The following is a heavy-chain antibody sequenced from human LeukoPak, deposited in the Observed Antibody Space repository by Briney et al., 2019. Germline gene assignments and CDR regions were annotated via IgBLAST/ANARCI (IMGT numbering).Heavy chain of an antibody. Sequence: GGSLRLSCAASGFTFSSYGMSWVRQAPGKGLEWVSAMSGSGGSTFYADSVKGRFTISRDNSKNTLYLQMNSLRAEDTAVYYCAKGGSGGYYDSSGYRRSVSFDYWGQGTLVTVSS. CDR2: MSGSGGST. CDR1: GFTFSSYG. J-gene: IGHJ4*02. D-gene: IGHD3-22*01. V-gene: IGHV3-23*01. CDR3: AKGGSGGYYDSSGYRRSVSFDY.